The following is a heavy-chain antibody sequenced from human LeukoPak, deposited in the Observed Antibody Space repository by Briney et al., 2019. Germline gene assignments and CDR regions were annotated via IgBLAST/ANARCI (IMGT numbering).Heavy chain of an antibody. J-gene: IGHJ4*02. CDR1: GFTFSSYG. Sequence: GGSLRLSYAASGFTFSSYGMHWVRQAPGKGLEWVSFIRFDGSNTYYADSVKGRFTISRDNSKNTLYLQMNSLRAEDTAVYYCAKDSGSHHVLLPNYFDYWGQGTLVTVSS. D-gene: IGHD6-13*01. V-gene: IGHV3-30*02. CDR2: IRFDGSNT. CDR3: AKDSGSHHVLLPNYFDY.